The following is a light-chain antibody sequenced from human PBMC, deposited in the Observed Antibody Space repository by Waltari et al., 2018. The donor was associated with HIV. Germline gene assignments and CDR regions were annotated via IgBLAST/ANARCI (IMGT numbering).Light chain of an antibody. CDR3: CSYAGSYTLRV. Sequence: ALTQPRPVARAPGPAVPIPFTGTNSDVGASHYCSLYPQHPGIAPKLMIYDVSKRPSGVPDRFSGSKSGNTASLTISGLQAEDESEYYCCSYAGSYTLRVVGGGTKLTVL. CDR2: DVS. V-gene: IGLV2-11*01. J-gene: IGLJ2*01. CDR1: NSDVGASHY.